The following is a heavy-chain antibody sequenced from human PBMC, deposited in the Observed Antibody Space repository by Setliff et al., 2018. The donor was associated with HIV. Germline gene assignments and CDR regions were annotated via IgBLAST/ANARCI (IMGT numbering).Heavy chain of an antibody. V-gene: IGHV1-18*01. CDR2: ISAHNGKT. Sequence: ASVKVSCKASGYTFTSYGISWVRQAPGQGLEWVGWISAHNGKTNNAQKLQGRVTITRDTSASTVYMELSSLKSEDTAVYYCARPRAQYYYGMDVWGQGTTVTVSS. CDR3: ARPRAQYYYGMDV. CDR1: GYTFTSYG. J-gene: IGHJ6*02.